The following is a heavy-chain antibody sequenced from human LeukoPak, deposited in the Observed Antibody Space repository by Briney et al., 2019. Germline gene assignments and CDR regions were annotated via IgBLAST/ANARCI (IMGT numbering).Heavy chain of an antibody. V-gene: IGHV1-2*02. J-gene: IGHJ4*02. D-gene: IGHD3-10*01. CDR3: ARDPVNPFGSGSLGFDY. CDR1: GYTFTGYY. Sequence: ASVKVSCKSSGYTFTGYYMHWVRQAPGQGLEWMGWINPNSGGTNYAQKFQGRVTMTRDTSISTAYMELSRLRSDDTAVYYCARDPVNPFGSGSLGFDYWGQGTLVTVSS. CDR2: INPNSGGT.